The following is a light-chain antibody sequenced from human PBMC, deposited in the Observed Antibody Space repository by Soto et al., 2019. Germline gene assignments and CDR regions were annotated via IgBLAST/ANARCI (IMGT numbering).Light chain of an antibody. Sequence: DIHMAHSPSTLSVSVVDRVTITCRASQTISSWLAWYQKKPGKAPKLLIYKASTLKSGVPSRFSGSGSGTEFTLTISSLQPDDFATYYCQHYNSYSEAFGQGTKVDIK. CDR2: KAS. CDR1: QTISSW. J-gene: IGKJ1*01. V-gene: IGKV1-5*03. CDR3: QHYNSYSEA.